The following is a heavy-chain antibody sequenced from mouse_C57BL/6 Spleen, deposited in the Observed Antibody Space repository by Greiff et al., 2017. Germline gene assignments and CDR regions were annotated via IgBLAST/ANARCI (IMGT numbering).Heavy chain of an antibody. CDR3: AREGLEWLPFDY. CDR2: IYPGSGST. Sequence: QVQLQQSGAELVKPGASVKMSCKASGYTFTSYWITWVKQRPGQGLEWIGDIYPGSGSTNYNEKFKSKATLTVDTSSSTAYMQLSSLTSEDSAVYYCAREGLEWLPFDYWGQGTTLTVSS. D-gene: IGHD2-2*01. J-gene: IGHJ2*01. CDR1: GYTFTSYW. V-gene: IGHV1-55*01.